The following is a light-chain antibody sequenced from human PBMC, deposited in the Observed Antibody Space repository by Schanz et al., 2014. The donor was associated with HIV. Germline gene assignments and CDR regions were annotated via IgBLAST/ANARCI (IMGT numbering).Light chain of an antibody. CDR2: DVS. CDR3: AAWDVNLNGPV. CDR1: SSDVGGYNY. Sequence: QSVLTQPASVSGTPGQSITISCTGSSSDVGGYNYVSWYQQHPDKAPKLMIYDVSDRPSGVSNRFSGSKSGNTASLTISGLQSEDEADYYCAAWDVNLNGPVFGGGTKLTVL. V-gene: IGLV2-14*03. J-gene: IGLJ2*01.